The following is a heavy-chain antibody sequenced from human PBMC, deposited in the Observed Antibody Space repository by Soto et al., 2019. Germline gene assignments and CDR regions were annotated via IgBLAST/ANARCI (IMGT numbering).Heavy chain of an antibody. CDR2: IYPGDSDT. CDR3: AIHGVGNAFDI. J-gene: IGHJ3*02. V-gene: IGHV5-51*01. Sequence: PGESLKISCKGSGYSFTSYWIGWVRQMPGKGLEWMGIIYPGDSDTRYGPSFQGQVTFSADKSAGTAHLQWSSLKASDTAMYYCAIHGVGNAFDIWGQGTMVTVSS. CDR1: GYSFTSYW. D-gene: IGHD3-3*01.